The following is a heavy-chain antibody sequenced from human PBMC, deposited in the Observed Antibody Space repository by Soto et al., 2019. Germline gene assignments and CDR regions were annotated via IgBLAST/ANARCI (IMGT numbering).Heavy chain of an antibody. CDR1: GFTFSSYW. CDR2: IKQDGREE. CDR3: ARIAASGRGWDV. Sequence: EVQLVESGGGLVQPGGSLRLSCVDSGFTFSSYWMSWVRQAPVKGLEWVGNIKQDGREENYADSVKGRFTISRDNAKNLMYLQMNSLRVEDTAVYYCARIAASGRGWDVWCQGTTVVVSS. J-gene: IGHJ6*02. V-gene: IGHV3-7*01. D-gene: IGHD6-13*01.